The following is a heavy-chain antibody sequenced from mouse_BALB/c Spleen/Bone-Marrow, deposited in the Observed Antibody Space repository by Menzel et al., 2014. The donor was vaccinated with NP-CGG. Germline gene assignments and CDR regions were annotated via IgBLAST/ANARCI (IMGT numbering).Heavy chain of an antibody. J-gene: IGHJ2*01. CDR3: ARSGNFFDY. V-gene: IGHV3-2*02. D-gene: IGHD3-1*01. CDR1: GYSITSAFA. CDR2: ISSSGIT. Sequence: EVQLQESGPGLVRPSQSLSLTCTVTGYSITSAFAWNWIRQFPGINLEWMGYISSSGITSYNPSLKSRIPITRDASKNQFFLQLNSVTTEDTATYYCARSGNFFDYWGQGTTLTVSS.